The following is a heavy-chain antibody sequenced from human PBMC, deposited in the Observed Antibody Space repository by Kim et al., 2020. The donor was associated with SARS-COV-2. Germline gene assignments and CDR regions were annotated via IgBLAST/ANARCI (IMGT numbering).Heavy chain of an antibody. CDR2: ISYDGSNK. D-gene: IGHD6-19*01. CDR1: GFTFSSYG. J-gene: IGHJ4*02. Sequence: GGSLRLSCAASGFTFSSYGMHWVRQAPGKGLEWVAVISYDGSNKYYADSVKGRFTISRDNSKNTLYLQMNSLRAEDTAVYYCARKSGIAVAGTYFDYWGQGTLVTVSS. CDR3: ARKSGIAVAGTYFDY. V-gene: IGHV3-30*03.